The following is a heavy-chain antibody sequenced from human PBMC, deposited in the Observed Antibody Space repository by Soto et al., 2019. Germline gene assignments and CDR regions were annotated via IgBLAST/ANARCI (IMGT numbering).Heavy chain of an antibody. CDR1: GFTFSSYG. J-gene: IGHJ6*02. CDR3: ANELHYRRYYCDSSGPYLGYYYYGMDV. D-gene: IGHD3-22*01. CDR2: ISYDGSNK. Sequence: GGSLRLSCGASGFTFSSYGMHWVRQAPGKGLEWVAVISYDGSNKYYADSVKGRFTISRDNSKNTLYLQINSLRAENTAVYDCANELHYRRYYCDSSGPYLGYYYYGMDVWGQGTKVTVSS. V-gene: IGHV3-30*18.